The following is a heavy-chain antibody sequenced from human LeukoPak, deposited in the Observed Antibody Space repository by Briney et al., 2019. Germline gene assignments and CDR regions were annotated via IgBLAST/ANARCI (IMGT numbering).Heavy chain of an antibody. Sequence: PGGSLRLSCEASGFFFSTYWMAWVRQAPGKGLEWVASIKHDAIEEHYADSVKGRFTVSRDNGRGSLYLGMKSLRVEDTAVYYCSREFELWGQGTLVIVSS. V-gene: IGHV3-7*01. J-gene: IGHJ5*02. CDR2: IKHDAIEE. CDR3: SREFEL. CDR1: GFFFSTYW.